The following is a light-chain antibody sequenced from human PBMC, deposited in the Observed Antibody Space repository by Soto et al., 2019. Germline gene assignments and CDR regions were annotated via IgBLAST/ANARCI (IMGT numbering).Light chain of an antibody. J-gene: IGLJ2*01. V-gene: IGLV2-23*01. CDR2: EGS. CDR3: CSYAGSSTLV. CDR1: SSDVGSYNL. Sequence: QSALTQPASVSGSPGQWITISCTGTSSDVGSYNLVSWYQQHPGKAPKLMIYEGSKRPSGVSNRFSGSKSGNTASLTISGLEAEDEADYYCCSYAGSSTLVFGGGTKLTVL.